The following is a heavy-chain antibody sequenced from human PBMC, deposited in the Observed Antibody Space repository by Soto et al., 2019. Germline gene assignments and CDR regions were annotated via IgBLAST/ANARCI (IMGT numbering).Heavy chain of an antibody. V-gene: IGHV3-23*01. CDR1: GFTFSSYA. CDR2: ISGSGGST. J-gene: IGHJ4*02. Sequence: PGGSLRLSCAASGFTFSSYAMSWVRQAPGKGLEWVSAISGSGGSTYYADSVKGRFTISRDNSKNTLYLQMNSLRAEDTAVYYCAKVRGPNNWNYVFDYWGQGTLVTVSS. D-gene: IGHD1-7*01. CDR3: AKVRGPNNWNYVFDY.